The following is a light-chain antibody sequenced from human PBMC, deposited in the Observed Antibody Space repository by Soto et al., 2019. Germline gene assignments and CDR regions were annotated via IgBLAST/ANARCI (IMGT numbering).Light chain of an antibody. J-gene: IGKJ3*01. Sequence: DIQMTQSPSSVSASVGDRVTITCRASQGINSWLAWYQQKPGKAPELLIFAASSLQSVVPSRFSGSGSGTDFTLTISSVQPEDFATYYCQHSGVFGPGTKVDIK. CDR1: QGINSW. CDR3: QHSGV. CDR2: AAS. V-gene: IGKV1-12*01.